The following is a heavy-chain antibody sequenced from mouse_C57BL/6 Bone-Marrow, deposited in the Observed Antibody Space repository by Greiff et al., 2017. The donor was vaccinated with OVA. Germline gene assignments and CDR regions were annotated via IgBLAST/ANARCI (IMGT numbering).Heavy chain of an antibody. D-gene: IGHD3-2*02. CDR1: GFTFSDYG. J-gene: IGHJ3*01. V-gene: IGHV5-17*01. CDR2: ISSGSSTI. Sequence: EVKLMESGGGLVKPGGSLKLSCAASGFTFSDYGMHWVRQAPEKGLEWVAYISSGSSTIYYADTVKGRFTISRDNAKNTLFLQMTSLRSEDTAMYYCARRDSSGPAWFAYWGQGTLVTVSA. CDR3: ARRDSSGPAWFAY.